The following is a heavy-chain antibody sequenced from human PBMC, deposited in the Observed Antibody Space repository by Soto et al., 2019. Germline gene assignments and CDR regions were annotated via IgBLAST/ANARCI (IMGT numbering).Heavy chain of an antibody. CDR1: GGSISSGGYY. CDR3: ARVYRKRHPGGYLQH. CDR2: IYYSGST. D-gene: IGHD1-1*01. J-gene: IGHJ1*01. Sequence: SETLSLTCTVSGGSISSGGYYWSWIRQHPGKGLEWIGYIYYSGSTYYNPSLKSRVTISVDTSKNQFSLKLSSVTAADTAVYYCARVYRKRHPGGYLQHWGQGTLGTVSS. V-gene: IGHV4-31*03.